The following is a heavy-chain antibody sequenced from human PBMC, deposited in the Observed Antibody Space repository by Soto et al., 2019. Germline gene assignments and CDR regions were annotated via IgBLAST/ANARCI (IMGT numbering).Heavy chain of an antibody. CDR2: IGGNTESGTT. V-gene: IGHV3-15*04. J-gene: IGHJ5*02. Sequence: DVLLVESGGGLVEPGGSLRLSCAASGFTFSKAFLSWVRQAPGKGLEWVGQIGGNTESGTTKYPAPLRGRFTISREAPKNATYLQMNSLKIADTAVDYCTVSGGYGNSHHWFDPWGQGTQVIVAS. CDR3: TVSGGYGNSHHWFDP. D-gene: IGHD2-15*01. CDR1: GFTFSKAF.